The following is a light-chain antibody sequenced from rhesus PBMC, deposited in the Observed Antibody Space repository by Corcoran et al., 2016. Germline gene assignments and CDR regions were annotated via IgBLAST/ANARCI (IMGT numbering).Light chain of an antibody. Sequence: ETVVTQSPATLSLSPGERATLSCRASQSVGSSLAWYQPKPGQAPRFLIYGASSRATGIPDRFSSSGAWTDFTLTISSLEPGDVGVYYCQQSSNLLTFGGGTKVELK. CDR2: GAS. CDR3: QQSSNLLT. CDR1: QSVGSS. J-gene: IGKJ4*01. V-gene: IGKV3-24*04.